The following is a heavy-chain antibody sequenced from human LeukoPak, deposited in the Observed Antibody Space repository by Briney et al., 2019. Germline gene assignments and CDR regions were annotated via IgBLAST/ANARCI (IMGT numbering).Heavy chain of an antibody. CDR2: IYDSGRT. D-gene: IGHD2-15*01. V-gene: IGHV4-30-4*01. CDR3: AREEAIVTFGIGRSAHNWFDP. Sequence: SETLSLTCTVSGGSIRGGDYYWSWIRQPPGKGLEWIGHIYDSGRTFHNPSLDSRVTISVDTSKNHFSLKLTSVTAADTAIYYCAREEAIVTFGIGRSAHNWFDPWGQGTLVTVSS. CDR1: GGSIRGGDYY. J-gene: IGHJ5*02.